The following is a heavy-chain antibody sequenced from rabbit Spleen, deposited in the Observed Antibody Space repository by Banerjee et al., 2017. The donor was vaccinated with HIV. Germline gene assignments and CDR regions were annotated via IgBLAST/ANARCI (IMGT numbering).Heavy chain of an antibody. V-gene: IGHV1S45*01. Sequence: QEQLEESGGDLVKPEGSLTLTCTASGFTISSSYYMCWVRQAPGKGLEWIGCIYAGTGSTYYASWAKGRFTISKTSSTTATLQLNSLTVADTATYFCARGVVAYGGSGWDLWGPGTLVTVS. J-gene: IGHJ4*01. D-gene: IGHD6-1*01. CDR2: IYAGTGST. CDR3: ARGVVAYGGSGWDL. CDR1: GFTISSSYY.